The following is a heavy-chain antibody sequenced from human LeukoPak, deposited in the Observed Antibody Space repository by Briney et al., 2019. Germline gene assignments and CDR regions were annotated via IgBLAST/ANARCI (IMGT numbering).Heavy chain of an antibody. CDR2: ISVYNGNT. D-gene: IGHD1-14*01. V-gene: IGHV1-18*01. Sequence: ASVKVSCKASGYTFSIYGFSWVRQAPGQGLEWMGWISVYNGNTNYAQKFQGRVTMTTDTSTSTAYMELRSLRSDDTAVYYCARRAYYGTDYWGQGTLVTVSS. CDR1: GYTFSIYG. J-gene: IGHJ4*02. CDR3: ARRAYYGTDY.